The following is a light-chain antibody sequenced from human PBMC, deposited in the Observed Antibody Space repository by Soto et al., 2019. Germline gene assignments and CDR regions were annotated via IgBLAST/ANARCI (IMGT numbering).Light chain of an antibody. CDR3: CSYAGSSTYV. J-gene: IGLJ1*01. CDR1: SSDVGSYNL. CDR2: EVS. Sequence: QSALTQPASVSGSPGQSITISCTGTSSDVGSYNLVSWYQQHPGKAPKLMIYEVSKRPSGVSNRFSGSKSGNTASLTISGHQAEDEADYYCCSYAGSSTYVFGTGTKVTVL. V-gene: IGLV2-23*02.